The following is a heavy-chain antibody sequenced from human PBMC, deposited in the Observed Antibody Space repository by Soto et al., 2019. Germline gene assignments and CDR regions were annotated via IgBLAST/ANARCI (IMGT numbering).Heavy chain of an antibody. V-gene: IGHV3-21*01. D-gene: IGHD5-18*01. CDR1: GFTFSSYS. CDR3: ARDQPGYSYGYGLGY. CDR2: ISSSSSYI. J-gene: IGHJ4*02. Sequence: EVQLVESGGGLVKPGGSLRLSCAASGFTFSSYSMNWVRQAPGKGLEWVSSISSSSSYIYNAASVKGRSTISRDNAKNSLYLQMNSLRAEDTAVYYCARDQPGYSYGYGLGYWGQGTLVTVSS.